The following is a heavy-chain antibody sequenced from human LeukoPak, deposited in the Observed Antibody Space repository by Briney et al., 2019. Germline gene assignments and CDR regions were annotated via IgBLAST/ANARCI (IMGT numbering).Heavy chain of an antibody. V-gene: IGHV4-34*01. CDR2: INHSGST. CDR1: GGSFSGYH. CDR3: ARDGRLWLPFDY. J-gene: IGHJ4*02. D-gene: IGHD5-18*01. Sequence: PSETLSLTCAVYGGSFSGYHWSWIRQPPGKGLEWIGEINHSGSTNYNPSLKSRVTISVDTSKNQFSLKLSSVTAADTAVYYCARDGRLWLPFDYWGQGTLVTVSS.